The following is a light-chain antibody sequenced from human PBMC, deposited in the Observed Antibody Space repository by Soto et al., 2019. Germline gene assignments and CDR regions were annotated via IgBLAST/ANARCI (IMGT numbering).Light chain of an antibody. CDR3: MQALQTPRT. Sequence: DIVMTQSPLSLPVTPGEPASISCRSSQSLLHDNGYNYLDWYLQKPGQSPQLLIYLGSNRASGVPDRFSGSGSGTDFTLKISRVEAEDVGVYYCMQALQTPRTFGQGTKLEIK. CDR2: LGS. V-gene: IGKV2-28*01. CDR1: QSLLHDNGYNY. J-gene: IGKJ2*01.